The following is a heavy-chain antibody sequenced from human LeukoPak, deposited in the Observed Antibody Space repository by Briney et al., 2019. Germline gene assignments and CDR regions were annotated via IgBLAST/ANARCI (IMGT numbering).Heavy chain of an antibody. J-gene: IGHJ5*02. D-gene: IGHD3-3*01. CDR1: GGAITSYH. Sequence: PSETLSLTCTVSGGAITSYHWSWIRQPAGKGLEWIGRFHTSGSTNYNPPLKSRVTISVDTSKNQFSLKLSSVTAADTAVYYCARGAPIFGRFDPWGQGTLVTVSS. CDR2: FHTSGST. V-gene: IGHV4-4*07. CDR3: ARGAPIFGRFDP.